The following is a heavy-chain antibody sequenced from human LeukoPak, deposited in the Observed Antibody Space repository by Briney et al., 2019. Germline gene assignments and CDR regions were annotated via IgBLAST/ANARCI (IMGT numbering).Heavy chain of an antibody. CDR3: ARGADIVVVPAAHRLYYFDY. V-gene: IGHV4-59*12. J-gene: IGHJ4*02. CDR1: GGSISSYY. CDR2: IYYSGST. Sequence: SETLSLTCTVSGGSISSYYWSWIRQPPGKGLEWIGYIYYSGSTNYNPSLKSRVTISVDTSKNQFSLKLSSVTAADTAVYYCARGADIVVVPAAHRLYYFDYWGQGTLVTVSS. D-gene: IGHD2-2*01.